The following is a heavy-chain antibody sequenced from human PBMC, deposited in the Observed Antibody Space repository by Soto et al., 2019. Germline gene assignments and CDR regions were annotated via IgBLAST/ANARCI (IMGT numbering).Heavy chain of an antibody. V-gene: IGHV3-23*01. CDR2: ISGSGGNT. J-gene: IGHJ4*02. CDR3: AKSLVARPYDS. CDR1: GFTFSSYA. D-gene: IGHD6-6*01. Sequence: EVQLLESGGGLVQPGGSLRLSCAASGFTFSSYAMSWVRQAPGKGLEWVSAISGSGGNTYYADSVKGRFTISRDNSKNTLYLQMNGVRAEDTAVYYCAKSLVARPYDSWGQGTLVTVSS.